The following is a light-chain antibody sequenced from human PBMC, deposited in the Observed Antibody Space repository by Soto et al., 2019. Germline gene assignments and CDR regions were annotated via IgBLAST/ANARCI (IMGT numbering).Light chain of an antibody. V-gene: IGKV3-11*01. Sequence: EIVLTQSPATLSLSPGERATISCRASQSVSSYLAWYQQKPGQAPRLLIYDASNRATGIPARFSGSGSGTDFTLPISSLEPEDFAVYYCQQRSNWPPWTFGQGTKVEIK. CDR3: QQRSNWPPWT. J-gene: IGKJ1*01. CDR2: DAS. CDR1: QSVSSY.